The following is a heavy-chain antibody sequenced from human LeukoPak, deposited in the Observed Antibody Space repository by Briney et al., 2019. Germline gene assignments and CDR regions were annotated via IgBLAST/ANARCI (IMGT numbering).Heavy chain of an antibody. CDR2: ISWNSGSI. CDR1: GFTFSSCG. J-gene: IGHJ3*02. Sequence: GGSLRLSCAASGFTFSSCGMHWVRQAPGKGLEWVSGISWNSGSIGYADSVKGRFTISRDNAKNSLYLQMNSLRAEDTALYYCAKGYCSGGSCYLNAFDIWGQGTMVTVSS. CDR3: AKGYCSGGSCYLNAFDI. V-gene: IGHV3-9*01. D-gene: IGHD2-15*01.